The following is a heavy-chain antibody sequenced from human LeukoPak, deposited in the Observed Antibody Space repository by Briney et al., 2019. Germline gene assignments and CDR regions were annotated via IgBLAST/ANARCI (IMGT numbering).Heavy chain of an antibody. CDR2: IYTSGST. CDR1: GGSISSYY. Sequence: PSETLSLTCTVSGGSISSYYWSWIRQPPGKGLEWIGYIYTSGSTNYNPSLQSRVTISIDTSKNQVSLKMTSVTSADTAVYYCARDAGATAYWGQGALVTVSS. J-gene: IGHJ4*02. D-gene: IGHD4/OR15-4a*01. CDR3: ARDAGATAY. V-gene: IGHV4-59*01.